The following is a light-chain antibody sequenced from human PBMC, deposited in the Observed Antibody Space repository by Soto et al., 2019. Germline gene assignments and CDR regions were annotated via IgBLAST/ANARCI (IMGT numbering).Light chain of an antibody. CDR3: MQALQPPWT. CDR2: MGS. V-gene: IGKV2-28*01. J-gene: IGKJ1*01. CDR1: QSLLHRNGYTY. Sequence: DIVMTQSPLSLPVTPGEPASISCRSSQSLLHRNGYTYLAWYLQKPGQSPQLLIYMGSNRAYGVLGRCSGSGSGTDFTLKISRVEAEDVGLYYCMQALQPPWTFGPGTKVEIK.